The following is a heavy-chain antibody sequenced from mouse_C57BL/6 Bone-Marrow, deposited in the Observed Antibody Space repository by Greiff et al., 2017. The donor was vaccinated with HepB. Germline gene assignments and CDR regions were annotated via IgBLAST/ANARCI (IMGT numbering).Heavy chain of an antibody. J-gene: IGHJ1*03. Sequence: EVKLVESGGGLVQPGGSLKLSCAASGFTFSDYYMYWVRQTPEKRLEWVAYISNGGGSTYYPDTVKGRFTISRDNAKNTLYLQMSRLKSEDTAMYYFARHYYRPKGGYFDVRGTATPVTVSS. D-gene: IGHD1-1*01. CDR1: GFTFSDYY. V-gene: IGHV5-12*01. CDR2: ISNGGGST. CDR3: ARHYYRPKGGYFDV.